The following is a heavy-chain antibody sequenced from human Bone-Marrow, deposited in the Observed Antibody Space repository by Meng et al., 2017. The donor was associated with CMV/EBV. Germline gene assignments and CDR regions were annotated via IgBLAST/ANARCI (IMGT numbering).Heavy chain of an antibody. V-gene: IGHV3-21*01. CDR1: GFTFSSYS. Sequence: GESLKISCAASGFTFSSYSMNWVRQAPGKGLEWVSSISSSSSYIYYADSVKGRFTISRDNAKNSLYLQINSLRAEDTAVYYCARAALYGDYSGFDYWGQGTLVTVSS. D-gene: IGHD4-17*01. CDR2: ISSSSSYI. J-gene: IGHJ4*02. CDR3: ARAALYGDYSGFDY.